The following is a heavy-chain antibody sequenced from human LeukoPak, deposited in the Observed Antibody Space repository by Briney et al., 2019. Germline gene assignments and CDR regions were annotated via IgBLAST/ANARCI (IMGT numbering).Heavy chain of an antibody. J-gene: IGHJ4*02. D-gene: IGHD6-13*01. CDR3: AKDHHSTPDY. Sequence: GGSLRLSCAASGFTFSNAWMSWVRQAPGKGLEWVGRVKSKTDGGTTDYAAPVKGRFTISRDDSKNTLYLQMNSLRAEDTAVYYCAKDHHSTPDYWGQGTLVTVSS. CDR2: VKSKTDGGTT. V-gene: IGHV3-15*01. CDR1: GFTFSNAW.